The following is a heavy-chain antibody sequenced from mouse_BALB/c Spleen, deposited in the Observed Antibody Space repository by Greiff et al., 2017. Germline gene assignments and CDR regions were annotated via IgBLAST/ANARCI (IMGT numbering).Heavy chain of an antibody. J-gene: IGHJ4*01. CDR3: ARPPYY. V-gene: IGHV1-87*01. CDR2: IYPGDGDT. CDR1: GYTFTSYW. Sequence: VQLQQSGAELARPGASVKLSCKASGYTFTSYWMQWVKQRPGQGLEWIGAIYPGDGDTRYTQKFKGKATLTADKSSSTAYMQLSSLASEDSAVYYCARPPYYWGQGTSVTVSS.